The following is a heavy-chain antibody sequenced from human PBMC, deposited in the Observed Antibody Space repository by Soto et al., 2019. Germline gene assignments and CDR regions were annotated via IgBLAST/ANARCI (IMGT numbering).Heavy chain of an antibody. CDR1: GFTFGSYA. D-gene: IGHD6-13*01. J-gene: IGHJ4*02. CDR2: IGGSGGST. V-gene: IGHV3-23*01. Sequence: EVQLLESGGGLLQLGGSLRLSCAASGFTFGSYAMNWVRQAPGKGLEWVSVIGGSGGSTYYADSVKGRFTISRVNSKNTLYLQMNSLRAEDTAVYYCARRSSSWYFDYWGQGTLVTVSS. CDR3: ARRSSSWYFDY.